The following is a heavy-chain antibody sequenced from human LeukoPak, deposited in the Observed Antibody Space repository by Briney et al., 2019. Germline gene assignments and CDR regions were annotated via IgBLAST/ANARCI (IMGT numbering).Heavy chain of an antibody. V-gene: IGHV4-30-4*07. J-gene: IGHJ4*02. D-gene: IGHD3-10*01. CDR3: ARDAYYGSGRPFDS. CDR1: GGSISSGGYS. Sequence: SETLSLTCGVSGGSISSGGYSWSWIRQPPGKGLEWIGDIYYTGTTNYNPSLKRRLSISVDTSKNQFSLKLSSVTAADTAVYFCARDAYYGSGRPFDSWGQGTLITVSS. CDR2: IYYTGTT.